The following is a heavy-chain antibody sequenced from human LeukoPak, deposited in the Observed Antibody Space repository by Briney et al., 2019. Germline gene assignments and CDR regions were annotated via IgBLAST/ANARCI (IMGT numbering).Heavy chain of an antibody. D-gene: IGHD6-19*01. CDR1: GFTFDDYA. V-gene: IGHV3-30*18. Sequence: PGRSLRLSCATSGFTFDDYAMHWVRQAPGKGLEWVAVISYDGSNKYYADSVKGRFTISRDNSKNTLYLQMNSLRAEDTAVYYCAKDLNSGWSPCAYCYGMDVWGQGTTVTASS. CDR3: AKDLNSGWSPCAYCYGMDV. J-gene: IGHJ6*02. CDR2: ISYDGSNK.